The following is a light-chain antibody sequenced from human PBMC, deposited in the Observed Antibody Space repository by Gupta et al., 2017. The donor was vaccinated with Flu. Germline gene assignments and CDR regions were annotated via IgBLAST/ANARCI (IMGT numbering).Light chain of an antibody. CDR3: QAWDSSTLYV. Sequence: SYALTQPPSVSVSPGQTASITCSGDKLGDKYACWYQQKPGQSPVLVIYQDSKRPSGIPERFSGSNSGNTATLTISGTQAMEEADYYCQAWDSSTLYVFGTGTKVTVL. CDR1: KLGDKY. J-gene: IGLJ1*01. CDR2: QDS. V-gene: IGLV3-1*01.